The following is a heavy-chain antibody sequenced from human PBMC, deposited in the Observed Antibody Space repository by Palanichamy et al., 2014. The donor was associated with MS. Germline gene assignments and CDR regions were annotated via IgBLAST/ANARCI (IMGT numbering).Heavy chain of an antibody. CDR2: INHSGST. CDR1: GGSFSGYV. V-gene: IGHV4-34*01. Sequence: QVQLQQWGAGLLKPSETLSLTCAVYGGSFSGYVLELDPPAPGRAGVDWEINHSGSTNYNPSLKSRVTISVDTSKNQFSLKLSSVTAADTAVYYCARGGYFDYWGQGTLVTVSS. J-gene: IGHJ4*02. CDR3: ARGGYFDY.